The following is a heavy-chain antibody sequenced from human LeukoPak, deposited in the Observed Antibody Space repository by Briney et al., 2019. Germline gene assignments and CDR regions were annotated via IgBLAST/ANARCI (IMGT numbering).Heavy chain of an antibody. CDR1: GYTFTGYY. CDR3: ARVRDYDFWSGYYGVDNWFDP. Sequence: AAVKVYCKASGYTFTGYYMHWVRQAPGQGLEWMGRINPNSGDTNYAQKFQGRVTMTRDTSISTAYMELSRLRSDDTAVYYCARVRDYDFWSGYYGVDNWFDPWGQGTLVTVSS. CDR2: INPNSGDT. D-gene: IGHD3-3*01. V-gene: IGHV1-2*06. J-gene: IGHJ5*02.